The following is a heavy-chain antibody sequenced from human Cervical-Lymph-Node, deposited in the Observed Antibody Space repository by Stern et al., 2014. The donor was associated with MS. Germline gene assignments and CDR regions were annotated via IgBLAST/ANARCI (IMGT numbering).Heavy chain of an antibody. Sequence: QVTLRESGPTLVKPTQTLTLTCTFSGFSLSTRGVGVVWLRQPPGKALEWLAVIYWDDDERYHPSLTSRLTTTKDTAKNQVVLTMANVDPVDTATYFCAHTTVTFDEAYGLDVWGQGTTVTVSS. J-gene: IGHJ6*02. CDR2: IYWDDDE. CDR1: GFSLSTRGVG. CDR3: AHTTVTFDEAYGLDV. V-gene: IGHV2-5*09. D-gene: IGHD4-17*01.